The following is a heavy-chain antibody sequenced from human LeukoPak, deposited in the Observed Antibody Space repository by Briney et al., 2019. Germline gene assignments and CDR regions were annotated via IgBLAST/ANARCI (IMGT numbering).Heavy chain of an antibody. D-gene: IGHD2-15*01. V-gene: IGHV1-2*04. Sequence: ASVKVSCKASGYTLTCYYMHWVRQAPGQGLEWMGWINPNSGGTNYAQKFQGWVTMTRDTSISTAYMELSRLRSDDTAVYYCARDLGYCSGGSCYWGYYFDDWGQGTLVTVSS. CDR2: INPNSGGT. CDR3: ARDLGYCSGGSCYWGYYFDD. CDR1: GYTLTCYY. J-gene: IGHJ4*02.